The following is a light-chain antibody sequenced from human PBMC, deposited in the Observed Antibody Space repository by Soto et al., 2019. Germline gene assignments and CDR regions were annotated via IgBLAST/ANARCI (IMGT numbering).Light chain of an antibody. Sequence: AIRMTQSPSSLSASTGDRVTITCRASQGISSYLAWYQQKPGKAPKLLIYAASTLQSGVPSRFSGSGSGTVFTLTISCLQSEYVATYCCQQYYSYSTFGQGTKVEIK. CDR3: QQYYSYST. CDR2: AAS. J-gene: IGKJ1*01. V-gene: IGKV1-8*01. CDR1: QGISSY.